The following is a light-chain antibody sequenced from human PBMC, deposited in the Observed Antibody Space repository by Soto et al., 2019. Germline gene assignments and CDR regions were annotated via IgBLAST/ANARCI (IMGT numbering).Light chain of an antibody. CDR1: TSTTGTGYK. Sequence: QSVLTQPPSVSEAPGQRVTISCTGSTSTTGTGYKPHCYQKVPGTAPKLLIYENNNRPSGVPDRFSGSKSGTSASLAITGLQAEDEAEYYCQSYDSSLSGYVFGTGTKVTVL. CDR2: ENN. J-gene: IGLJ1*01. CDR3: QSYDSSLSGYV. V-gene: IGLV1-40*01.